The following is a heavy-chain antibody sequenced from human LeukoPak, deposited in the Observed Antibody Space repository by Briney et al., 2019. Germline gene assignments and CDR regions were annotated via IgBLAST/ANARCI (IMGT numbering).Heavy chain of an antibody. Sequence: GGSLRLSCAASGFTFSSYAMHWVRQAPGKGLEWVAVISYDGSNKYYADSVKGRFTISRDNSKNTLYLQLNSLGAEDTAVYYCASGYYYGSGDFYYGMDVWGQGTTVTVSS. J-gene: IGHJ6*02. V-gene: IGHV3-30-3*01. CDR2: ISYDGSNK. D-gene: IGHD3-10*01. CDR3: ASGYYYGSGDFYYGMDV. CDR1: GFTFSSYA.